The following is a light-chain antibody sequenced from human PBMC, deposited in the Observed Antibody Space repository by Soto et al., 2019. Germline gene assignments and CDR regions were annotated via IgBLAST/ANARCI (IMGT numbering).Light chain of an antibody. V-gene: IGKV3D-20*02. CDR1: QSVSNNY. Sequence: EIVLTQSPGTLSLPPGARATLSCRASQSVSNNYLAWYQQKPGQAPRLLIYGASTRATGMPARFSGSGSGTDFTLTISSLEPEDSAVYYCQQRHMWPITFGQGTRLEIK. CDR2: GAS. CDR3: QQRHMWPIT. J-gene: IGKJ5*01.